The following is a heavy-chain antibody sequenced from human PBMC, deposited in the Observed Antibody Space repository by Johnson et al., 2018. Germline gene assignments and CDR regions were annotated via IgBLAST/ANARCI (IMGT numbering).Heavy chain of an antibody. Sequence: QVQLWESGAEVKKPGSSVKVSCKASGGTFSSYAISWVRQAPGHGLEWLGGIIPLFGTANYAQKFKGRVTITADESTSTAYMELSRLRSEATAVYYCASYWVGRTDEYYYDSSGYSAEYFLHWGQGTLVTVSS. CDR1: GGTFSSYA. CDR2: IIPLFGTA. J-gene: IGHJ1*01. D-gene: IGHD3-22*01. CDR3: ASYWVGRTDEYYYDSSGYSAEYFLH. V-gene: IGHV1-69*01.